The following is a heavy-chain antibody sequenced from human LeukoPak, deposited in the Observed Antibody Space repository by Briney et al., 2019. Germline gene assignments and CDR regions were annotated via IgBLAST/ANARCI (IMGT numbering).Heavy chain of an antibody. D-gene: IGHD3-10*01. CDR2: INPSGGST. CDR1: GYTFTSYY. Sequence: ASVKVSCKASGYTFTSYYMHWVRQAPGQGLEWMGIINPSGGSTSYAQKFQGRVTMTRDTSTSTVYMELSSLRSEDTAVYYCATRARGVIAAGNYYYYYMDVWGKGTTVTVSS. J-gene: IGHJ6*03. V-gene: IGHV1-46*03. CDR3: ATRARGVIAAGNYYYYYMDV.